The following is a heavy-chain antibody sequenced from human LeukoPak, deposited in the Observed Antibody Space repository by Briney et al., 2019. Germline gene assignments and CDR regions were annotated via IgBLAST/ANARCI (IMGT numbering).Heavy chain of an antibody. D-gene: IGHD6-19*01. CDR1: GYTFTGYY. V-gene: IGHV1-2*02. Sequence: ASVKVSCKASGYTFTGYYMHWVRQAPGQGLEWMGWINPNSGGTNYAQKFQGRVTVTRDTSISTAYMELSRLRSDDTAVYYCARGRPRKGYSSGWYHDYWGQGTLVTVPS. CDR3: ARGRPRKGYSSGWYHDY. J-gene: IGHJ4*02. CDR2: INPNSGGT.